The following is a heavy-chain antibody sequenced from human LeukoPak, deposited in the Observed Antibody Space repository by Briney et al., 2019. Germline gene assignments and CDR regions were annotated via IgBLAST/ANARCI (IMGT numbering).Heavy chain of an antibody. CDR3: ARDYADYVGYFFFDY. J-gene: IGHJ4*02. CDR1: GFTFNNYA. CDR2: SSGGGGTT. Sequence: PGGSLRLSCAACGFTFNNYAMNWVGQAPGKGREWVSSSSGGGGTTYYADSAKGRFTISRDNSQNTLYLQMNSLRAEDTAVYYCARDYADYVGYFFFDYWGQGTLVTVSS. V-gene: IGHV3-23*01. D-gene: IGHD4-17*01.